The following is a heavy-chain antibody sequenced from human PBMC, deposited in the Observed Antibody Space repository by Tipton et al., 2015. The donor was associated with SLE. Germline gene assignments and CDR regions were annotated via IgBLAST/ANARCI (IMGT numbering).Heavy chain of an antibody. J-gene: IGHJ5*02. V-gene: IGHV4-39*07. CDR2: IYYSGST. D-gene: IGHD1-7*01. CDR1: GGSISSSSYY. CDR3: ARGYRPGTTWFDP. Sequence: LRLSCTVSGGSISSSSYYWGWIRQPPGKGLEWIGSIYYSGSTYYNPSLKSRVTISVDTSKNQFSLKLSSVTAADTAVYYCARGYRPGTTWFDPWGQGTLVTVSS.